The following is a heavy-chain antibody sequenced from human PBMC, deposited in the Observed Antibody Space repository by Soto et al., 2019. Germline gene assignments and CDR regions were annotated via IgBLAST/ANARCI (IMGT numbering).Heavy chain of an antibody. CDR3: ARDTYDTTGYPLDY. J-gene: IGHJ4*02. CDR1: GSTFTSNG. V-gene: IGHV1-18*04. Sequence: ASVKVSCKVSGSTFTSNGIGWVRQAPGQGLEWMGWISTYNENMDSAPQLQGRLTMTTDTSTSTAYMELRSLTSDDTAIYYCARDTYDTTGYPLDYWGQGTLVTVSS. CDR2: ISTYNENM. D-gene: IGHD3-22*01.